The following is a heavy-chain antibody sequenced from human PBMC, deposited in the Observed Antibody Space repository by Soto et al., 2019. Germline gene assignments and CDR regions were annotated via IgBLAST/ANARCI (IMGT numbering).Heavy chain of an antibody. J-gene: IGHJ4*01. CDR1: GGSISSYG. CDR2: IYTSGST. CDR3: ARGNQWLRPTLDY. Sequence: SVLLCHPKTVAGGSISSYGWSWIRKPAGKGLEWIGRIYTSGSTNYNPSLKSRVTMSVDTSKNQFSLKLSSVTAADTAVYYCARGNQWLRPTLDYWCHGPLVTV. V-gene: IGHV4-4*07. D-gene: IGHD5-12*01.